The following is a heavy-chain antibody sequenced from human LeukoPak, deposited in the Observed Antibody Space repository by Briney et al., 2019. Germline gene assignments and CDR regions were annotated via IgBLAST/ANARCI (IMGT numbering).Heavy chain of an antibody. CDR3: AKDMGTTGTRSYAFDI. Sequence: PGGSLRLSCAASGFTFDDYAMHWVRQAPGKGLEWASGISWNSGNIGYADSVKGRFTISRGNAKNSLYLQMNSLRAEDTALYYCAKDMGTTGTRSYAFDIWGQGTMVTVSS. CDR1: GFTFDDYA. J-gene: IGHJ3*02. CDR2: ISWNSGNI. D-gene: IGHD1-1*01. V-gene: IGHV3-9*01.